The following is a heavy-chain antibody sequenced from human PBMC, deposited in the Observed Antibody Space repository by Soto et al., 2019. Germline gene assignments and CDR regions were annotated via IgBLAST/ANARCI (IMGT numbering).Heavy chain of an antibody. CDR3: ARGATVRDAFDI. V-gene: IGHV1-18*01. Sequence: ASVKVSCKASGYTFTNYGINWVRQAPGQGLEWMGWISAYNGNKNYAQKLQGRVTMTTDTSTSTAYMELRTLRSDDTAVYYCARGATVRDAFDIWGKGTMVTVSS. CDR2: ISAYNGNK. CDR1: GYTFTNYG. D-gene: IGHD4-17*01. J-gene: IGHJ3*02.